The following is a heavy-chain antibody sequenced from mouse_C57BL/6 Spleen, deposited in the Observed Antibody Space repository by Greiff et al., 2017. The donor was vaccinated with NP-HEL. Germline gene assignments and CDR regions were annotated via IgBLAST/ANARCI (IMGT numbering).Heavy chain of an antibody. CDR3: ARKGPYDGAWFAY. CDR1: GYTFTSYW. D-gene: IGHD2-12*01. V-gene: IGHV1-64*01. J-gene: IGHJ3*01. Sequence: QVHVKQPGAELVKPGASVKLSCKASGYTFTSYWMHWVKQRPGQGLEWIGMIHPNSGSTNYNEKFKSKATLTVDKSSSTAYMQLSSLTSEDSAVYYCARKGPYDGAWFAYWGQGTLVTVSA. CDR2: IHPNSGST.